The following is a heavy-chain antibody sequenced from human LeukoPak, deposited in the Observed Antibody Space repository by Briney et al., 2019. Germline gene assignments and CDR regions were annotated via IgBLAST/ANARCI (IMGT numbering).Heavy chain of an antibody. J-gene: IGHJ4*02. CDR2: ISAYNGNT. Sequence: ATVKVSCKASGYTFTSYGISWVRQAPGQGLEWMGWISAYNGNTNYAQKLQGRVTMTTDTSTSTAYMELRSLRSDDTAVYYCARDTPATTVVTRDFDYWGQGTLVTVSS. CDR3: ARDTPATTVVTRDFDY. D-gene: IGHD4-17*01. CDR1: GYTFTSYG. V-gene: IGHV1-18*04.